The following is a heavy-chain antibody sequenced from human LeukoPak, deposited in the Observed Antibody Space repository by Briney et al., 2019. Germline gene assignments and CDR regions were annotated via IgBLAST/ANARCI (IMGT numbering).Heavy chain of an antibody. V-gene: IGHV4-34*01. D-gene: IGHD5-18*01. J-gene: IGHJ3*02. CDR3: ARNTAPDAFDI. CDR2: INHSGST. CDR1: GGSFSGYY. Sequence: SETLSLTCAVYGGSFSGYYWSWIRQPPGKGLEWIGEINHSGSTNYNPSLKSRVTISVDTSKNQFSLKLGSVTAADTAVYYCARNTAPDAFDIWGRGTMVTVSS.